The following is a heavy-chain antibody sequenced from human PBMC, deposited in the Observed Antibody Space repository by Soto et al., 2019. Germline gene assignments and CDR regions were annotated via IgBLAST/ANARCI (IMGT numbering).Heavy chain of an antibody. J-gene: IGHJ4*02. Sequence: GGSLRLSCAASGFTFSGSSVHWVRQASGKGLEWVGRIRNKANSYATAYAASVRGRFTISRDDSKNTAFLQMNRLNTEDTDVYSCIRQYPGDMIRTWGQGTLVTVSS. CDR3: IRQYPGDMIRT. CDR2: IRNKANSYAT. D-gene: IGHD3-22*01. V-gene: IGHV3-73*01. CDR1: GFTFSGSS.